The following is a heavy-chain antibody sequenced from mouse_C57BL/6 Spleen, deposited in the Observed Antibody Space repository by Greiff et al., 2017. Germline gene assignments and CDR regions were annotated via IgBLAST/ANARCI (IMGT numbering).Heavy chain of an antibody. D-gene: IGHD2-1*01. CDR1: GYTFTSYW. CDR3: ARRGGNPYYFDY. Sequence: QVQLKQPGAELVKPGASVKLSCKASGYTFTSYWMQWVKQRPGQGLEWIGEIDPSDSYTNYNQKFKGKATLTVDTSSSTAYMQLSSLTSEDSAVYYCARRGGNPYYFDYWGQGTTLTVSS. J-gene: IGHJ2*01. CDR2: IDPSDSYT. V-gene: IGHV1-50*01.